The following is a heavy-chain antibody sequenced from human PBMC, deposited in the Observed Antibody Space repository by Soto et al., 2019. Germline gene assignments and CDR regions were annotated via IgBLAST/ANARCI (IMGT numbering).Heavy chain of an antibody. CDR1: GYTFTSYA. Sequence: QVQLVQSGAEVKKPGASVKVSCTASGYTFTSYAMHWVRQAPGQRLEWMGWINAGNGNTKYSQEFQGRVTITRDTSGSAAYMELSRLRSEDTAVYYCARFAVAGTLDYWGQGTLVTVSS. J-gene: IGHJ4*02. D-gene: IGHD6-19*01. V-gene: IGHV1-3*01. CDR3: ARFAVAGTLDY. CDR2: INAGNGNT.